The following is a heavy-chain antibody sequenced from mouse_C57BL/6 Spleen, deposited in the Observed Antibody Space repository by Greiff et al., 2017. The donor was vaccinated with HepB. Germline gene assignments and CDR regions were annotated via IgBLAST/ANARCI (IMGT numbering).Heavy chain of an antibody. V-gene: IGHV14-4*01. J-gene: IGHJ2*01. CDR2: IDPENGDT. CDR1: GFNIKDDY. Sequence: SGAELVRPGASVKLSCTASGFNIKDDYMHWVKQRPEQGLEWIGWIDPENGDTEYASKFQGKATITADTSSNTAYLQLSSLTSEDTAVYYCTTGTTVVDFDYWGQGTTLTVAS. CDR3: TTGTTVVDFDY. D-gene: IGHD1-1*01.